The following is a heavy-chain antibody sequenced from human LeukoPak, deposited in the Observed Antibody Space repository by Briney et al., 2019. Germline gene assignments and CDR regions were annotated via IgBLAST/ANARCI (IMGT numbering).Heavy chain of an antibody. CDR3: AKAAAGIQLPHDY. D-gene: IGHD5-18*01. Sequence: GGSLRLSCAASGFIFSSYGMHWVRQAPGKGLEWVAVISYDGSNKYYADSVKGRFTISRDNSKNTLYLQMNSLRAEDTAVYYCAKAAAGIQLPHDYWGQGTLVTVSS. V-gene: IGHV3-30*18. J-gene: IGHJ4*02. CDR2: ISYDGSNK. CDR1: GFIFSSYG.